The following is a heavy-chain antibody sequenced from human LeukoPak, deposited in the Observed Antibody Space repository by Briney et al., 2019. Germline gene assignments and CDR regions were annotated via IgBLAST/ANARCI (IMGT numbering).Heavy chain of an antibody. D-gene: IGHD2-2*01. CDR3: ARGIVVVPAADPINYYGMDV. Sequence: ASVKVSCKASGGTFSSYAISWVRQAPGQGLEWMGGIIPIFGTANYAQKFQGRVTITADESTGTAYMELSSLRSEDTAVYYCARGIVVVPAADPINYYGMDVWGQGTTVTVSS. CDR1: GGTFSSYA. J-gene: IGHJ6*02. CDR2: IIPIFGTA. V-gene: IGHV1-69*13.